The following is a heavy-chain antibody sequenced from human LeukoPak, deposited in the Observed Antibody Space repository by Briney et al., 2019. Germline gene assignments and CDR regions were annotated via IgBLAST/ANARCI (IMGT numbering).Heavy chain of an antibody. J-gene: IGHJ4*02. CDR1: GYTFSPYW. CDR2: ITHRGNT. Sequence: GSLRLSCVASGYTFSPYWMSWVRQPPGKGLEWIGEITHRGNTHYNPSLKGRVTVSGDTSKNQFSLKLDSVTGADTAVYYCARGTPLTGWSVPPSDYWGQGTLVTVSA. V-gene: IGHV4-34*01. CDR3: ARGTPLTGWSVPPSDY. D-gene: IGHD2-15*01.